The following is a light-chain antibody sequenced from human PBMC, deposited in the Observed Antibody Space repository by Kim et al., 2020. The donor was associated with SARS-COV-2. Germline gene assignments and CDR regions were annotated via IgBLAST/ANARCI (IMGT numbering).Light chain of an antibody. CDR3: QVWDSSSDHRV. CDR2: YDI. J-gene: IGLJ3*02. CDR1: NIGSKS. Sequence: APGRTARITWGGNNIGSKSVHWYQQQPGQAPVLVIYYDIDRPAGIPERFSGSNSGNTAALTISSVEAGDEADYYCQVWDSSSDHRVFGGGTQLNVL. V-gene: IGLV3-21*04.